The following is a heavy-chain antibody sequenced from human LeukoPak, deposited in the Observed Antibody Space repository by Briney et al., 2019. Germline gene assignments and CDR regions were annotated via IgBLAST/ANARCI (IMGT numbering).Heavy chain of an antibody. D-gene: IGHD3-22*01. J-gene: IGHJ3*02. CDR1: GGSISTSSYY. CDR2: IFYSGST. V-gene: IGHV4-39*07. CDR3: ARILYYYDSSGYRHDAFDI. Sequence: SETLSLTCTVSGGSISTSSYYWGWVRQPPGKGLEWIGNIFYSGSTYYSPSLKSRVTISVDTSKNQFSLKLSSVTAADTAVYYCARILYYYDSSGYRHDAFDIWGQGTMVTVSS.